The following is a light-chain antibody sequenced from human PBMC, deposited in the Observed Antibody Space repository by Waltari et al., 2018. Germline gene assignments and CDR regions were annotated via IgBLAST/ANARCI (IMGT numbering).Light chain of an antibody. CDR3: VLYMGSGISV. CDR1: SGSVSTSYY. Sequence: QTVVTQEPSFSVSPGGTVTLTCGLSSGSVSTSYYPSWYQQTPGQAPRTLTYSTNTRSSGVPGRFSGSILGNKAALTITGAQTDDESDYYCVLYMGSGISVFGGGTKLTVL. J-gene: IGLJ3*02. CDR2: STN. V-gene: IGLV8-61*01.